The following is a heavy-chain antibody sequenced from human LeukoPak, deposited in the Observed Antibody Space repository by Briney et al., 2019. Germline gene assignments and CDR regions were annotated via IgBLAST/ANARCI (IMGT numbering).Heavy chain of an antibody. CDR2: IIPIFGTA. CDR1: GGTFSSYA. Sequence: ASVKVSCKASGGTFSSYAISWVRQAPGQGLEWMGGIIPIFGTANYAQKFQGRVTITADESTSTAYMELSSLRSEGTAVYYCARLPTAMAPFDYWGQGTLVTVSS. J-gene: IGHJ4*02. D-gene: IGHD5-18*01. V-gene: IGHV1-69*13. CDR3: ARLPTAMAPFDY.